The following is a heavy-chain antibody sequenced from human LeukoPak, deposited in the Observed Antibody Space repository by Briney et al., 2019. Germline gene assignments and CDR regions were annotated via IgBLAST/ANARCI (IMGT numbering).Heavy chain of an antibody. CDR2: ISYSGST. CDR1: GGSISSDYYY. Sequence: PSETLSLTCTVSGGSISSDYYYWGWIRQPPGKDLEWIGSISYSGSTYHNPSLKSRVTISVDTSKNQFSLKLSSVTAADTAVYYCARRGYSYGYFDYWGQGTLVTVSS. V-gene: IGHV4-39*01. CDR3: ARRGYSYGYFDY. J-gene: IGHJ4*02. D-gene: IGHD5-18*01.